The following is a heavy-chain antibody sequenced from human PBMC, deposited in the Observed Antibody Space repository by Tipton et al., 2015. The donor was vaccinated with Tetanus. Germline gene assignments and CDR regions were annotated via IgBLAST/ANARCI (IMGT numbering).Heavy chain of an antibody. Sequence: QLVQSGAEVQKPGASVKVSCKAFAYAFTSYDLNWVRHVTGQGLEWLGYMNPNTGHAGYAQKFQGRVTMTSNISITTAYMELRNLRSDDTAVYYCARGNRGSSWYLWGQGTLVTVSS. V-gene: IGHV1-8*01. J-gene: IGHJ4*02. D-gene: IGHD6-13*01. CDR3: ARGNRGSSWYL. CDR2: MNPNTGHA. CDR1: AYAFTSYD.